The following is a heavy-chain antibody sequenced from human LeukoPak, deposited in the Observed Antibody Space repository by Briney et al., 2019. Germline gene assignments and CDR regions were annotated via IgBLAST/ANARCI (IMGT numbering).Heavy chain of an antibody. D-gene: IGHD6-13*01. CDR2: ISGSGGST. J-gene: IGHJ3*02. V-gene: IGHV3-23*01. CDR1: GFTFSSYA. CDR3: AKDFSRPSAFDI. Sequence: GGSLRLSCAASGFTFSSYAMSWVRQAPGKGLEWVSAISGSGGSTYYADSVKGRFTISRDKSKNTLYLQMNSLRAEDTAVYYCAKDFSRPSAFDIWGQGTMVTVSS.